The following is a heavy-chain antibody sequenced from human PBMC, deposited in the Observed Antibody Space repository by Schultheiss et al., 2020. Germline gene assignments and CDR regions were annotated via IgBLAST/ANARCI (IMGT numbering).Heavy chain of an antibody. J-gene: IGHJ6*02. CDR3: ARVRWGLSGMDV. CDR1: GVSVSTSAYY. D-gene: IGHD7-27*01. V-gene: IGHV4-61*08. Sequence: SETLSLTCSVSGVSVSTSAYYWGWIRQPPGKGLECVGFVHHSGSTNYNPSLKSRVTISVDTSKNQFSLKLSSVTAADTAVYYCARVRWGLSGMDVWGQGTTVTVSS. CDR2: VHHSGST.